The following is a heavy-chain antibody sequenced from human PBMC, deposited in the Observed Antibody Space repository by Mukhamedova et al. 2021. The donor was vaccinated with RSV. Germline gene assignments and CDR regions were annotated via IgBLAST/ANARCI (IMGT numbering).Heavy chain of an antibody. Sequence: TNGVGVGWIRQPPGKALEWLALIYWNNEKRYSPSLKNRLTITKDTSKTQVVLTMTNMDPVDTATYYFAHRLGELAAPFDYWGQGTL. CDR3: AHRLGELAAPFDY. J-gene: IGHJ4*02. CDR1: TNGVG. CDR2: IYWNNEK. V-gene: IGHV2-5*01. D-gene: IGHD1-1*01.